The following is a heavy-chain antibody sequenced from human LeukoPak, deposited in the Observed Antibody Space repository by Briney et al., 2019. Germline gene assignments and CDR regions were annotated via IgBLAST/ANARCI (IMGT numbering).Heavy chain of an antibody. V-gene: IGHV4-39*07. Sequence: SETLSLTCTVSGGSISSSSYYWGWIRQPPGKGLEWIGSIYYSGSTYYNPSIKSRVTIAVDTSKNQFSLKLSSVTAADTAVYYCARVKGGYSYGSYDYYYYMDVWGKGTTVTVSS. CDR1: GGSISSSSYY. CDR2: IYYSGST. CDR3: ARVKGGYSYGSYDYYYYMDV. D-gene: IGHD5-18*01. J-gene: IGHJ6*03.